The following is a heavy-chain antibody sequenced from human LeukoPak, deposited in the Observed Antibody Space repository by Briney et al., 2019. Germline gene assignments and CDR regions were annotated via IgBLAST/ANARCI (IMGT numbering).Heavy chain of an antibody. CDR2: IHPNSGGT. Sequence: GSVKVSCKASGYTFTGFHMHWVRQAPGQGLEWVGWIHPNSGGTNYAQKFQGRVTMTRDTSISTAYMELSRLRSDDTAVYYCARVSSPFRDGYNYILDYWGQGTLVTVSS. V-gene: IGHV1-2*02. D-gene: IGHD5-24*01. CDR1: GYTFTGFH. CDR3: ARVSSPFRDGYNYILDY. J-gene: IGHJ4*02.